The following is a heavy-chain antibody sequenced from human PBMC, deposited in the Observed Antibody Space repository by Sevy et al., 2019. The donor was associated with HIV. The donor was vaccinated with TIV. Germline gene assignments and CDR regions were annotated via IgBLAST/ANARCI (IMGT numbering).Heavy chain of an antibody. D-gene: IGHD6-19*01. CDR3: AKNGAVAGTKAGFDY. CDR1: GFTFSSYG. CDR2: IWYDGSNK. Sequence: GGSLRLSCAASGFTFSSYGMHWVRQAPGKGLEWVAVIWYDGSNKYYADSVKGRFTISRDNSKNTLYLQMNSLRAEDTAVYYCAKNGAVAGTKAGFDYWGQGTLVTVSS. V-gene: IGHV3-33*06. J-gene: IGHJ4*02.